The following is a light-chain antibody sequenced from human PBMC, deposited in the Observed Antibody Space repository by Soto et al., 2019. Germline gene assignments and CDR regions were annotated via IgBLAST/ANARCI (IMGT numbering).Light chain of an antibody. Sequence: EIVMTQSPVTLSVSPGERATLSCRASQSVRSNLAWYQQKPGQAPRLLIYGASTRATGIPARFGGSGSGTEFTLTISSLQSEDFQVEYCQQYTDWPITFGGGTKVEIK. CDR3: QQYTDWPIT. CDR2: GAS. CDR1: QSVRSN. J-gene: IGKJ4*01. V-gene: IGKV3-15*01.